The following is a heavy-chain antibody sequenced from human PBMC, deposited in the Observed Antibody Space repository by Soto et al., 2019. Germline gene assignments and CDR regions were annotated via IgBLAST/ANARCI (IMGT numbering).Heavy chain of an antibody. Sequence: GGSLRLSCAASGFTFSSYEMNWVRQAPGKGLEWVSYSSSSGSTIYYADSVKGRFTISRDNAKNSLYLQMNSLRAEDTAVYYCARDLLVVTDYYYYYGMAVWGQGTTVPVSS. CDR2: SSSSGSTI. D-gene: IGHD2-8*02. CDR3: ARDLLVVTDYYYYYGMAV. J-gene: IGHJ6*02. V-gene: IGHV3-48*03. CDR1: GFTFSSYE.